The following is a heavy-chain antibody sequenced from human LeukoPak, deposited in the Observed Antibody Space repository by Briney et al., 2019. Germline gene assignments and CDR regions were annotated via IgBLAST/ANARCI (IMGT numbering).Heavy chain of an antibody. CDR3: TTGNWGSFSY. V-gene: IGHV3-15*01. J-gene: IGHJ4*02. D-gene: IGHD7-27*01. CDR1: GFTFSNAW. Sequence: GGSLRLSCAASGFTFSNAWMNWVRQAPGKGLEWVGRIKSKTDGGTTDYAAPVKGRFTISRDDSKHTLCLQVNSLKTEDTAVYFCTTGNWGSFSYWGQGTLVSVTS. CDR2: IKSKTDGGTT.